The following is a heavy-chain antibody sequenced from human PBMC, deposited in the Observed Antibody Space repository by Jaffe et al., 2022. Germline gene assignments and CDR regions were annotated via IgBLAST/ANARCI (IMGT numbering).Heavy chain of an antibody. CDR2: IKQDGSEK. Sequence: EVQLVESGGGLVQPGGSLRLSCAASGFTFSSYWMSWVRQAPGKGLEWVANIKQDGSEKYYVDSVKGRFTISRDNAKNSLYLQMNSLRAEDTAVYYCARVRIAARPDPPYYYYYYYMDVWGKGTTVTVSS. CDR1: GFTFSSYW. D-gene: IGHD6-6*01. J-gene: IGHJ6*03. V-gene: IGHV3-7*01. CDR3: ARVRIAARPDPPYYYYYYYMDV.